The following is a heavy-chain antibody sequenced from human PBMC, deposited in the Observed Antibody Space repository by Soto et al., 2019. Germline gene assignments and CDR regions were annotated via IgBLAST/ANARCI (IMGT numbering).Heavy chain of an antibody. CDR3: AKNGQPPYYYYGMDV. CDR2: ISGYNGDT. Sequence: QGQLVQSGGEVKKPGASVKVSCKASGYTFTRYGISWVRQAPGQGLEWMGWISGYNGDTKYAQKFQGRVTMTVDTSTTTAYMELRSLTSDDRAVYYCAKNGQPPYYYYGMDVWCQGTTVTVSS. J-gene: IGHJ6*02. D-gene: IGHD2-8*01. V-gene: IGHV1-18*01. CDR1: GYTFTRYG.